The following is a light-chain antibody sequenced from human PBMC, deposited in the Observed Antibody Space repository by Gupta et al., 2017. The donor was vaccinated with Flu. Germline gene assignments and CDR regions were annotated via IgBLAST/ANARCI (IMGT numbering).Light chain of an antibody. CDR1: SSNIGSNT. J-gene: IGLJ2*01. CDR2: SNN. Sequence: QSVLTQPPSASGTPWQMVTISCSGSSSNIGSNTVNWYQQLPGTAPKLLIDSNNQRPSGVPDRVSGSKSGTSASRAISGLQSEGEADYYCEEWEDSLKGVVFGGGTKLTVL. CDR3: EEWEDSLKGVV. V-gene: IGLV1-44*01.